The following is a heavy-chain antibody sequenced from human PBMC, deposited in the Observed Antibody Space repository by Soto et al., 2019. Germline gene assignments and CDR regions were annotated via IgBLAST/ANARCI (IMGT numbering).Heavy chain of an antibody. D-gene: IGHD3-3*01. Sequence: PGGSLRLSCAASVFTFSDYYMSWIRQAPGKGLEWVSYISSSGSTIYYADSVRGRFTISRDNAKNSLYLQMNSLRAEDTAVYYCARDHRYYDFWSGYYTLGDYYYMDVWGKGTTVTVSS. J-gene: IGHJ6*03. V-gene: IGHV3-11*01. CDR2: ISSSGSTI. CDR3: ARDHRYYDFWSGYYTLGDYYYMDV. CDR1: VFTFSDYY.